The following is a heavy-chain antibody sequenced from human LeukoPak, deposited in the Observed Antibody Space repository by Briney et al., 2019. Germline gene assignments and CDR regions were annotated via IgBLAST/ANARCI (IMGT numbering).Heavy chain of an antibody. Sequence: SETLSLTCTVSGGSISGYYWNWIRQPPGEGQEWIGYIYYTGSSNYNPSLKSRVSISLDTSKNQFSLKLSSVTAADTAVYYCARRVVVVTANDKSDAFDVWGQGTVVTVSS. J-gene: IGHJ3*01. D-gene: IGHD2-21*02. V-gene: IGHV4-59*01. CDR2: IYYTGSS. CDR1: GGSISGYY. CDR3: ARRVVVVTANDKSDAFDV.